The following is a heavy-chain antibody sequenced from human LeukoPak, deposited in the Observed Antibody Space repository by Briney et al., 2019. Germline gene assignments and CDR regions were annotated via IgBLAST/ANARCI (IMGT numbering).Heavy chain of an antibody. V-gene: IGHV4-30-2*01. CDR3: ARGGLGPFDY. D-gene: IGHD6-19*01. CDR2: IYHSGST. J-gene: IGHJ4*02. CDR1: GGSISSGGYS. Sequence: PSETLSLTCAVSGGSISSGGYSWSWIRQPPGKSLEWIGYIYHSGSTYYNPSFKSRVTVSVDNANNQFSLRLSSVTAADTAVYYCARGGLGPFDYWGQGTLVTVSS.